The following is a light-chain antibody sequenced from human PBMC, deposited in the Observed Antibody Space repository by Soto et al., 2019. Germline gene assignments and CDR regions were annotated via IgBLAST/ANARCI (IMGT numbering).Light chain of an antibody. CDR2: GAS. Sequence: IVMTQSPAILSVSPGERATLSCRASQSVDTNLAWYQQKPGQAPRLLIHGASTRATGIPARFSGSGSGTEFTLTISSLQSDVYAVYYCQQYKNWPPLTFGGGTTVEI. CDR3: QQYKNWPPLT. CDR1: QSVDTN. V-gene: IGKV3-15*01. J-gene: IGKJ4*01.